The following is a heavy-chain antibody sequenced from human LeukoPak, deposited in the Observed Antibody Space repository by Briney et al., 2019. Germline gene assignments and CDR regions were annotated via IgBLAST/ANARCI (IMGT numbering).Heavy chain of an antibody. D-gene: IGHD2-15*01. V-gene: IGHV4-34*01. J-gene: IGHJ5*02. Sequence: PSETLSLTCAVYGGSFSGYYWSWIRHPPGKGLEWIGEINHSVSTNYNPTLNSRVTISVDTSKTQSSLKLSSVTAANTAVYSCARGSVVVAANHWFDPWGQGTLVTVSS. CDR2: INHSVST. CDR1: GGSFSGYY. CDR3: ARGSVVVAANHWFDP.